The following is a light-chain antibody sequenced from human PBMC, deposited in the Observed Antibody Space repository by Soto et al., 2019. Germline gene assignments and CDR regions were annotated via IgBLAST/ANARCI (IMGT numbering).Light chain of an antibody. Sequence: QAVVTQPPSVSGAPGQRVTISCTGSSSNIGAGYDVHWYQQRPGTAPKLLIYGNSNRPSGVPDRFSGSKSGTSASLAITGLQAEDEADYYCQSYDSSLSGSKVFGGGTKLTVL. J-gene: IGLJ3*02. V-gene: IGLV1-40*01. CDR1: SSNIGAGYD. CDR3: QSYDSSLSGSKV. CDR2: GNS.